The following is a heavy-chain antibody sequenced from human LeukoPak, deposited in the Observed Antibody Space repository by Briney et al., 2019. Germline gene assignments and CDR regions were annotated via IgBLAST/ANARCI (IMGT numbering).Heavy chain of an antibody. J-gene: IGHJ6*03. D-gene: IGHD6-13*01. CDR3: ARAVIGGSSWSWGNYYYYMDV. Sequence: ASVKVSCKASGYTFTSYGISWVRQAPGQGLEWMGWISAYNGNTNYAQKLQGRVTMTTDTSTSTAYMELRSLRSDDTAVYYCARAVIGGSSWSWGNYYYYMDVWGKGTTVTISS. V-gene: IGHV1-18*01. CDR2: ISAYNGNT. CDR1: GYTFTSYG.